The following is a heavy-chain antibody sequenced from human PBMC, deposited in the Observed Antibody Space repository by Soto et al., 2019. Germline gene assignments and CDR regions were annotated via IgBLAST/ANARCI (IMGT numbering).Heavy chain of an antibody. CDR3: ARGTYCGGDCIPCQVSNWYFDF. Sequence: QEQVVESGGGVVQPGTSLRLSCAASGFIFSNYAMHWVRQVPGGGLEWVTTISYDGSNKNYADSVKGRTSISRVNSKNTMYLHMNTLRPEDTAVYYCARGTYCGGDCIPCQVSNWYFDFWGRGTLVTVSS. CDR2: ISYDGSNK. J-gene: IGHJ2*01. D-gene: IGHD2-21*02. CDR1: GFIFSNYA. V-gene: IGHV3-30-3*01.